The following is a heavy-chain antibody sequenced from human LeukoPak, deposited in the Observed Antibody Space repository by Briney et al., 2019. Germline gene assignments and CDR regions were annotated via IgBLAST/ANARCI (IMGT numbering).Heavy chain of an antibody. CDR2: IDSSGST. CDR1: GFTVSSNY. CDR3: ARMRGTYSSMLWFDP. V-gene: IGHV3-53*01. Sequence: PGGSLRLSCAAYGFTVSSNYMSWVRQAPGKGLEWVSFIDSSGSTYYADCSKGRFTIPRDNSKNTLYLQMNSLRAEDTAVYYGARMRGTYSSMLWFDPWGQGTLVTVSS. J-gene: IGHJ5*02. D-gene: IGHD6-13*01.